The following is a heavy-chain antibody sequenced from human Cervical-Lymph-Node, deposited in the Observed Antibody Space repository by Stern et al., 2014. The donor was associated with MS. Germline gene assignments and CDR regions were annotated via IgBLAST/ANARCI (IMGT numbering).Heavy chain of an antibody. J-gene: IGHJ4*02. CDR3: ARARRGFDY. Sequence: EDQLVESGGGLVKPGGSLRLSCAVSGFTFSNYTMNWVRQAPGRGLEWVSSISSSSAYIYYSNSVRGRFTISRDNAKNSLYLQVNSLRAEDTAVYYCARARRGFDYWGQGTLVIVSS. CDR2: ISSSSAYI. CDR1: GFTFSNYT. V-gene: IGHV3-21*06.